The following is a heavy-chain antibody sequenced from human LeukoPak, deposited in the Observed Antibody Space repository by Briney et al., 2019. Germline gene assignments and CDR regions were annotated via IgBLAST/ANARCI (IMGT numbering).Heavy chain of an antibody. J-gene: IGHJ4*02. V-gene: IGHV3-30*02. Sequence: GGSLRLSCAASGFTFSSYGMHWVRQAPGKGLEWVAFIRYDGSNKYYADSVKGRFTISRDNSKNTLYLQMNSLRAEDTAVYYCARARLHHTYGSGTNFDYWGQGTLVTVSS. CDR1: GFTFSSYG. CDR2: IRYDGSNK. CDR3: ARARLHHTYGSGTNFDY. D-gene: IGHD3-10*01.